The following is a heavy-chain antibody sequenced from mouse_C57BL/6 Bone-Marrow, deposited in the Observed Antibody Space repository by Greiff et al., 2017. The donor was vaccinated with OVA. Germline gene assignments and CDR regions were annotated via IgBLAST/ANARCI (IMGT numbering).Heavy chain of an antibody. CDR3: ARGAY. J-gene: IGHJ2*01. Sequence: VKLVESGAELVKPGASVKISCKASGYAFSNYWMNWVRQRPGKGLEWIGQIYPGDGDINYNGKFKGKATLTAEKSSSTAYMQFSSMTSEDSAFYFCARGAYWGQGTTLTVSS. V-gene: IGHV1-80*01. CDR1: GYAFSNYW. CDR2: IYPGDGDI.